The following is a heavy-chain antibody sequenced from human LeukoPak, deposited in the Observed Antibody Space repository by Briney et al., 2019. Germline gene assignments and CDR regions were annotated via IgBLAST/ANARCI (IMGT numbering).Heavy chain of an antibody. CDR3: ARGVGATTMGSAFDI. D-gene: IGHD1-26*01. CDR2: IYYSGST. V-gene: IGHV4-39*07. J-gene: IGHJ3*02. Sequence: SETLALTCTVSGGSISSSSYYWGWIRQPPGKGLGWIGSIYYSGSTYYNPSLKSRVTISVDRSKNQFSLKLSSVTAADTAVYYCARGVGATTMGSAFDIWGQGTMVTVSS. CDR1: GGSISSSSYY.